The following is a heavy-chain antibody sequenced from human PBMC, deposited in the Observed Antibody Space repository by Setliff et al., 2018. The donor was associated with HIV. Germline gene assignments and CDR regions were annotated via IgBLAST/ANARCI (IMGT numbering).Heavy chain of an antibody. CDR1: GGSIIDSRYF. J-gene: IGHJ4*02. CDR3: ASHSGGWNYYLDY. CDR2: VYYSGIT. V-gene: IGHV4-39*01. D-gene: IGHD6-19*01. Sequence: SETLSLTCTVSGGSIIDSRYFWGWIRQPPGKGLEWIGSVYYSGITYYSSSLKSRVTVSVDTSRIQFSLKVNSVTATDTAVYYCASHSGGWNYYLDYWGQGTLVTVSS.